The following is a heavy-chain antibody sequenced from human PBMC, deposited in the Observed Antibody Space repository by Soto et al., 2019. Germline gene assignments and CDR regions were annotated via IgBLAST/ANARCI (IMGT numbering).Heavy chain of an antibody. Sequence: PSETLSLTCAVYGGSFSGYYWSWIRQPPGKGLEWIGEINHSGSTNYNPSLKSRVTISVDTSKNQFSLKLSSVTAADTAVYYCVKDRSFTIFGVVILDYWGQGTRVTVSS. D-gene: IGHD3-3*01. J-gene: IGHJ4*02. CDR2: INHSGST. V-gene: IGHV4-34*01. CDR1: GGSFSGYY. CDR3: VKDRSFTIFGVVILDY.